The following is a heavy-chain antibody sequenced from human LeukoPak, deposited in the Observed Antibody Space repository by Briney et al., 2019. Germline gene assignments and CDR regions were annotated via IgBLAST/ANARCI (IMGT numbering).Heavy chain of an antibody. D-gene: IGHD5-12*01. CDR2: IYYSGST. CDR3: ARRGYSGYDPLT. CDR1: GGSISSYY. Sequence: SETLSLTCTVSGGSISSYYWSWIRQPPGKGLEWIGYIYYSGSTSYNPSLKSRVTISIDTSENQFSLKLSSVTAADTAVYYCARRGYSGYDPLTWGQGTLVTVSS. J-gene: IGHJ4*02. V-gene: IGHV4-59*08.